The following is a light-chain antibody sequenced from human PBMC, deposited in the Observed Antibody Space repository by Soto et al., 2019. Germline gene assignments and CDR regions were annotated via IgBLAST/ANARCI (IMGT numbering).Light chain of an antibody. J-gene: IGKJ3*01. Sequence: IVLTQSPATLSLSPGERATLSCRASQSVSSYLAWYQQKPGQAPGLLIYDASNRATGIPARFSGSGSGTDFTLTISSLEPEDFAVYYCQQRSNWPITFGPGTKVDNK. CDR1: QSVSSY. V-gene: IGKV3-11*01. CDR3: QQRSNWPIT. CDR2: DAS.